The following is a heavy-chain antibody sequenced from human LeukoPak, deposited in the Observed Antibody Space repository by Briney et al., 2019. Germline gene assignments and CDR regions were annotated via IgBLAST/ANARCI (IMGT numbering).Heavy chain of an antibody. V-gene: IGHV3-53*01. Sequence: PGGSLRLSCAASGLTVSSNYMSWVRQAPGKGLEWVSVIYSGGSTYYADSVKGRFTISRDNSKNTLYLQMNSLRAEDTAVYYCARDLGSYGSVDAFDIWGQGTMVTVSS. D-gene: IGHD5-18*01. CDR2: IYSGGST. J-gene: IGHJ3*02. CDR1: GLTVSSNY. CDR3: ARDLGSYGSVDAFDI.